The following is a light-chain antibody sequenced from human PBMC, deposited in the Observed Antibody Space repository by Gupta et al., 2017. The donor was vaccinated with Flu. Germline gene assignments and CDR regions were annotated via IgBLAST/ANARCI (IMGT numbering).Light chain of an antibody. CDR3: QTYDGSLRAYV. V-gene: IGLV1-40*01. CDR1: STNIGAYYD. J-gene: IGLJ1*01. CDR2: CND. Sequence: QSVLPQPPSLSRASGPRVTIPCTRSSTNIGAYYDVHWYQHLPAEAPKRLIYCNDKRPSSGSDRISGSKSGTSASLATTGRQAEDEADYYCQTYDGSLRAYVFGTGTKLTVL.